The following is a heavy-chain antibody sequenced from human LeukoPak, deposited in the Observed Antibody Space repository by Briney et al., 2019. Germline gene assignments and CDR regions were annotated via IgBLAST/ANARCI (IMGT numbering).Heavy chain of an antibody. D-gene: IGHD3-16*02. CDR2: FDPEDGET. CDR1: GYTLTELS. V-gene: IGHV1-24*01. J-gene: IGHJ3*02. Sequence: EASVKVSCKVSGYTLTELSMHWVRQAPGKGLEWMGGFDPEDGETIYAQKFQGRVTMTEDTSTDTAYMELSSLRSEDTAVYYCARDKYRVDAFDIWGQGTMVTVSS. CDR3: ARDKYRVDAFDI.